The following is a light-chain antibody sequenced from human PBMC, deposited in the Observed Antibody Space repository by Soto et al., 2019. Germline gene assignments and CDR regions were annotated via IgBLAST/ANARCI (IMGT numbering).Light chain of an antibody. CDR2: GAS. J-gene: IGKJ1*01. CDR3: HQYVSSWT. Sequence: EIVMTQSPATRSVSPGERATLSCRASQSVSSTYVAWYQQKSGQAPRLLIYGASSRATGIPDRFSGSGSGTDFTLTISRLETEDFAVYYCHQYVSSWTFGQGTKVDIK. CDR1: QSVSSTY. V-gene: IGKV3-20*01.